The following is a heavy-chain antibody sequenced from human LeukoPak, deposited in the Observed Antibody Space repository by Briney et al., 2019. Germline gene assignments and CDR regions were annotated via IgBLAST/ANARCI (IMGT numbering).Heavy chain of an antibody. Sequence: PGGSLRLSCAASGFDFESYTMTWVRQAPGKGLEWVSLISATSSDINYAESVRGRFTITRDNAKNSLFLQMDSLRVEDAAIYYCAKGLFSAFDKYLDSWGQGTLVTVSS. CDR1: GFDFESYT. CDR2: ISATSSDI. V-gene: IGHV3-21*04. J-gene: IGHJ4*02. D-gene: IGHD5-12*01. CDR3: AKGLFSAFDKYLDS.